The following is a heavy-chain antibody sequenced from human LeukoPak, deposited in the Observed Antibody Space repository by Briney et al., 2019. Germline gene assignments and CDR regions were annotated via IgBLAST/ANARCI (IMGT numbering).Heavy chain of an antibody. V-gene: IGHV4-39*07. CDR2: IYYSGNT. Sequence: WIRQPPGKGLEWIGSIYYSGNTYYNPSLKSRVTIFVDMSKNQFSLKLTSVTAADTAVYYCARSSANLIDYWGQGTLVTVSS. CDR3: ARSSANLIDY. J-gene: IGHJ4*02.